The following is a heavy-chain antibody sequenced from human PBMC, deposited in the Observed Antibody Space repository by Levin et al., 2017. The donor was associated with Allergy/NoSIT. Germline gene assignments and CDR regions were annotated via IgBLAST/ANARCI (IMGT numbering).Heavy chain of an antibody. V-gene: IGHV3-30*18. D-gene: IGHD3-3*01. CDR3: AKEIFGSPTPHDAFDI. CDR1: GVTFSRYG. J-gene: IGHJ3*02. Sequence: GESLKISCVASGVTFSRYGMHWVRQAPGKGLEWVAVVSYDGKTKYYGDFVKGRFTISRDNSMNTLYLQMNTLRAEDTAVYYCAKEIFGSPTPHDAFDIWGQGTMVTVS. CDR2: VSYDGKTK.